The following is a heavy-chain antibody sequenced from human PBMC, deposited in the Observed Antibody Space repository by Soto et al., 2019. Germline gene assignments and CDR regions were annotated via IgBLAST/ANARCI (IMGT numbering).Heavy chain of an antibody. Sequence: QVQLVQSGAEVKKPGSSVKVSCKASGGTFSSYTISWVRQAPGQGLEWMGRIIPILGIANYAQKFQGRVTITADKSTSKAYMELSSLRSEDTAVYYCARVSARYDFWSGYFDYWGQGTLVTVSS. V-gene: IGHV1-69*02. CDR2: IIPILGIA. J-gene: IGHJ4*02. CDR1: GGTFSSYT. CDR3: ARVSARYDFWSGYFDY. D-gene: IGHD3-3*01.